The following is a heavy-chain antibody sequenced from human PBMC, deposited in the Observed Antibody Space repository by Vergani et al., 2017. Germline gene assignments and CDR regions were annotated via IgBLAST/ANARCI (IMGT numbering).Heavy chain of an antibody. D-gene: IGHD6-13*01. CDR3: ARDESCIAAAPCWYFDL. Sequence: QVQLVESGAEVKKPGASVKVSCKASGYTFTSYGISWVRQAPGQGLEWMGWISAYNGNTNYAQKLQGRVTMTTDTSTSTAYMELRSLRSDDTAVYYCARDESCIAAAPCWYFDLWGRGTLVTVSS. CDR2: ISAYNGNT. V-gene: IGHV1-18*01. J-gene: IGHJ2*01. CDR1: GYTFTSYG.